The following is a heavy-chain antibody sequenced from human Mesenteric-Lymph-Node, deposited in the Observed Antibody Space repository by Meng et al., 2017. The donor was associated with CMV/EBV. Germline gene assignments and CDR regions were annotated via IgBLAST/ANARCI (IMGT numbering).Heavy chain of an antibody. D-gene: IGHD2-2*01. CDR2: IYYRGST. CDR1: GGSISSYY. V-gene: IGHV4-59*01. J-gene: IGHJ6*02. CDR3: AREGRYQLLSLTYYYGMDV. Sequence: SETLSLTCTVSGGSISSYYWSWIRQPPGKGLEWIGYIYYRGSTNYNPSLKSRVTISVDTSKNQFSLKLSSVTAADTAVYYCAREGRYQLLSLTYYYGMDVWGQGTTVTVSS.